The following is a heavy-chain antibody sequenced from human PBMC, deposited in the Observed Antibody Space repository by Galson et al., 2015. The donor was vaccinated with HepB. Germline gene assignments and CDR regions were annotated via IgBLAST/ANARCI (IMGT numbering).Heavy chain of an antibody. CDR3: ARQQLSTGWFDP. V-gene: IGHV1-46*01. CDR1: GYTFTSYY. J-gene: IGHJ5*02. CDR2: INPSGGST. Sequence: QSGAEVKKPGASVKVSCKASGYTFTSYYMHWVRQAPGQGLEWMGIINPSGGSTSYAQKFQGRVTMTRDTSTSTVYMELSSLRSGDTAVYYCARQQLSTGWFDPWGQGTLVTVSS. D-gene: IGHD6-13*01.